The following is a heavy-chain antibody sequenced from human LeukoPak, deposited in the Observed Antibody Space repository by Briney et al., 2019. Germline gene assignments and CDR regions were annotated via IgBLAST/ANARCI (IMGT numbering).Heavy chain of an antibody. CDR2: INHSGST. Sequence: PSETLSLTCAVYGGSFSGYYWSWIRQPPGKGLEWIGEINHSGSTNYNPSLKSRVTISVDTSKNQFSLKLSSVTAADTAVYYCARSYYYDSSGYYAWFDPWGQGTLVTVSS. CDR3: ARSYYYDSSGYYAWFDP. V-gene: IGHV4-34*01. CDR1: GGSFSGYY. D-gene: IGHD3-22*01. J-gene: IGHJ5*02.